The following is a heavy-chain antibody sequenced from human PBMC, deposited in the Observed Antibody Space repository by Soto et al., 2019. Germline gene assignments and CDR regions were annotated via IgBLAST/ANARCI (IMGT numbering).Heavy chain of an antibody. CDR2: INHSGST. D-gene: IGHD3-10*01. Sequence: SETLSLTCAVYGGSFSGYYWSWIRQPPGKGLEWIGEINHSGSTNYNPSLKSRVTISVDTSKNQFSLKLSSVTAADTAVYYCARHRVRGVHYYYYYGMDVWGQGTTVTVSS. CDR1: GGSFSGYY. V-gene: IGHV4-34*01. CDR3: ARHRVRGVHYYYYYGMDV. J-gene: IGHJ6*02.